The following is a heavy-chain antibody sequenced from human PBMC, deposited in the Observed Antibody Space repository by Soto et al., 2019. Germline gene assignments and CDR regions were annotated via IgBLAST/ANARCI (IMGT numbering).Heavy chain of an antibody. CDR3: ARGNWLQSDYYYGMDV. J-gene: IGHJ6*02. D-gene: IGHD4-4*01. CDR2: IWYDGSNK. Sequence: VIWYDGSNKYYADSVKGRFTISRDNSKNTLYLQMNSLRAEDTAVYYCARGNWLQSDYYYGMDVWGQGTTVTVSS. V-gene: IGHV3-33*01.